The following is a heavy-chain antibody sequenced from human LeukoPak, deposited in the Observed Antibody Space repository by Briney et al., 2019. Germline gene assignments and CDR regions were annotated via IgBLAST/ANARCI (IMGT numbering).Heavy chain of an antibody. D-gene: IGHD5-12*01. V-gene: IGHV3-7*03. J-gene: IGHJ6*03. CDR3: PRTPQERLRRSSFYYMDV. CDR2: IYQDGSEK. Sequence: GGSLRLSCAASGFTFSSYWMSWVRQAPGKGLEWVANIYQDGSEKHYVDSVRGRFTISSDKAKNSLYLQMNNQRAEDTAVYYCPRTPQERLRRSSFYYMDVWGKGTTVTVSS. CDR1: GFTFSSYW.